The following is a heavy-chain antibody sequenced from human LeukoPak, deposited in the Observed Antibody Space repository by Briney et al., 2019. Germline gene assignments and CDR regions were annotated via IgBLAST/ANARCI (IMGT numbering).Heavy chain of an antibody. D-gene: IGHD5-18*01. CDR2: IYSDNT. CDR1: GFTVSSNS. V-gene: IGHV3-53*01. Sequence: GGSLRLSCTVSGFTVSSNSMSWVRQAPGKGLEWVSFIYSDNTHYSDSVKGRFSISRDNAKNSLFLQMDTLRVDDTAVYYCARESVETTMYDFWGQGTLVTVSS. CDR3: ARESVETTMYDF. J-gene: IGHJ4*02.